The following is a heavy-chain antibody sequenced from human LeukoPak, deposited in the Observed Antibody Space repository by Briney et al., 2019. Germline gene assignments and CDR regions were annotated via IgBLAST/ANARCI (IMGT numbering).Heavy chain of an antibody. CDR2: IYSGGST. D-gene: IGHD2-2*01. Sequence: QPGGSLRLSCAASGFTVSSNHMSWVRQAPGKGLEWVSVIYSGGSTYYADSVKGRFAISRDNSKNTLYLQMNSLSAEDTAVYYCARESVVPAAQLGYYYYYGMDVWGQGTTVTVSS. J-gene: IGHJ6*02. CDR1: GFTVSSNH. V-gene: IGHV3-53*01. CDR3: ARESVVPAAQLGYYYYYGMDV.